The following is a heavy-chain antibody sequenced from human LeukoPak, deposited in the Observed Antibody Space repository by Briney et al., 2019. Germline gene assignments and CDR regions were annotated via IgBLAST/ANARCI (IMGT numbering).Heavy chain of an antibody. CDR2: INHSGST. D-gene: IGHD3-22*01. CDR3: ASRGGGYYKTYYFDY. V-gene: IGHV4-34*01. J-gene: IGHJ4*02. CDR1: GGSFSGYY. Sequence: PSETLSLTCAVYGGSFSGYYWSWIRQPPGKGLEWIGEINHSGSTNYNPSLKSRVTISVDTSKNQFSLKLSSVTAADTAVYYCASRGGGYYKTYYFDYWGQGTLVTVSS.